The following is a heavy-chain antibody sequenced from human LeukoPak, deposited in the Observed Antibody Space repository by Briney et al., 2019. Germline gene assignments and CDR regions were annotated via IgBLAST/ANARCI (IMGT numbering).Heavy chain of an antibody. V-gene: IGHV4-34*01. CDR3: ARRPTITHIATPYYYYGMDV. D-gene: IGHD1-14*01. CDR1: GGSFSGYY. J-gene: IGHJ6*02. Sequence: IPSETLSLTCAVYGGSFSGYYWSWIRQPPGKGLEWIGEINHSGSTNYNPSLKSRVTISLDTSKNQFSLKLSSVTAADTAVYYCARRPTITHIATPYYYYGMDVWGQGTTVTVSS. CDR2: INHSGST.